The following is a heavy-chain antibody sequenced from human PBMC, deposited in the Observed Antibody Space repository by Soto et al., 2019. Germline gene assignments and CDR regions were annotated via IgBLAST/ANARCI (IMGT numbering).Heavy chain of an antibody. CDR2: IYSGGST. Sequence: LRLSCAASGFTVSSNYMSWVRQAPGEGLEWVSVIYSGGSTYYADSVKGRFTISRDNSKNTLYLQMNSLRAEDTAVYYCARDPYDSSGYYFSWGQGTLVTVSS. CDR1: GFTVSSNY. J-gene: IGHJ5*02. V-gene: IGHV3-53*01. D-gene: IGHD3-22*01. CDR3: ARDPYDSSGYYFS.